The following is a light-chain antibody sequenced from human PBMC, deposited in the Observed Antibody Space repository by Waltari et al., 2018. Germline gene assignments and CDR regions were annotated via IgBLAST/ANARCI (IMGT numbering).Light chain of an antibody. V-gene: IGKV3-20*01. CDR2: GAS. CDR1: HSVTNTY. CDR3: QQYADSPFT. J-gene: IGKJ3*01. Sequence: EIVVTQSPGPLSLSPGERATLSCWASHSVTNTYLAWFQQKPGQAPRLLIYGASTRAAGVPDRFSGSGSGTHFTLTISRLEPEDIAMYYCQQYADSPFTFGPGTKVELK.